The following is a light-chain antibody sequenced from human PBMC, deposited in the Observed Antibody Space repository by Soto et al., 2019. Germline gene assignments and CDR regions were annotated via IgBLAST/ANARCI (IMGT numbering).Light chain of an antibody. V-gene: IGKV1-5*03. CDR3: QQYERFPRT. Sequence: DIQMTQSPSTLSASVGDRVTITCRASQSIENLLAWYQQKPEKAHQLFILTAATLEIGVPSRFSGSGSGTEFTLSISSLQPDDFATYFCQQYERFPRTFGQGTKVEIK. CDR2: TAA. J-gene: IGKJ1*01. CDR1: QSIENL.